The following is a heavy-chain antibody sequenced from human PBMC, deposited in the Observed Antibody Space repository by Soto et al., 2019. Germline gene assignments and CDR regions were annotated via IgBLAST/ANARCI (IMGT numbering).Heavy chain of an antibody. CDR1: GFTFSSYG. D-gene: IGHD3-3*01. CDR2: ISYDGSNK. V-gene: IGHV3-30*18. J-gene: IGHJ4*02. Sequence: ESGGGVVQPGRSLRLSCAASGFTFSSYGMHWVRQAPGKGLEWVAVISYDGSNKYYADSVKGRFTISRDNSKNTLYLQMNSLRAEDTAVYYCAKDRRFWYYFDYWGQGTLVTVSS. CDR3: AKDRRFWYYFDY.